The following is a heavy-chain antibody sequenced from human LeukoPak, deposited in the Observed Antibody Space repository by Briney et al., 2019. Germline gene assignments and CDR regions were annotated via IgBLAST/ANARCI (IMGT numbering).Heavy chain of an antibody. J-gene: IGHJ4*02. CDR3: AKDRKTSMIVVDDLDY. V-gene: IGHV3-23*01. CDR1: GFTFSSYA. D-gene: IGHD3-22*01. CDR2: ISGSGGST. Sequence: GGSLRLSCSASGFTFSSYAMSWVRQAPGKGLEWVSAISGSGGSTYYADSVRGRFTISRDNSKNTLYLQMNSLRAEDTAVYYCAKDRKTSMIVVDDLDYWGQGTLVTVSS.